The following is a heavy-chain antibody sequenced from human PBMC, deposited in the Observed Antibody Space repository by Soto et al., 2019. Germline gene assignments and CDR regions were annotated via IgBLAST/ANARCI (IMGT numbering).Heavy chain of an antibody. CDR1: GYTFTGYY. CDR2: INPNSGGT. Sequence: ASVKVSCKASGYTFTGYYMHWVRQAPGQGLEWMGWINPNSGGTNYAQKFQGWVTMTRDTSISTAYMELSRLRSDDTAVYYCARFYCSGGGGYGDYYYNGMGVWGQGIKGTVSS. J-gene: IGHJ6*01. CDR3: ARFYCSGGGGYGDYYYNGMGV. D-gene: IGHD2-15*01. V-gene: IGHV1-2*04.